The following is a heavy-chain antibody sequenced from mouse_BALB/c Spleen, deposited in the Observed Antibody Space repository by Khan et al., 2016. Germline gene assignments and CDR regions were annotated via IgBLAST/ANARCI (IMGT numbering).Heavy chain of an antibody. D-gene: IGHD4-1*01. V-gene: IGHV1-80*01. CDR3: EKLTGTREAMDD. CDR1: GYAFSSYW. CDR2: IYPGDGDT. Sequence: QVRLQQSGAELVRPGSSVKISCKASGYAFSSYWMNWVKQRPGQGLEWIGQIYPGDGDTNYNGKFKGKATLTADKSSSTAYMQLSSLTSEDSAVYICEKLTGTREAMDDWGQGTSGTV. J-gene: IGHJ4*01.